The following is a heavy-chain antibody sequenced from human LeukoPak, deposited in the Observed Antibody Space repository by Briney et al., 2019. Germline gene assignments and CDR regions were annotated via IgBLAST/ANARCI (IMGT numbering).Heavy chain of an antibody. V-gene: IGHV3-30-3*01. CDR3: ARENRITIFGVVTNPYYYYGMDV. J-gene: IGHJ6*02. CDR1: GFTFSSYA. D-gene: IGHD3-3*01. Sequence: GGSLRLSCAASGFTFSSYAMHWVRQAPGKGLEWVAVISYDGSNKYYADSVKGRFTISRDNSKNTLYLQMNSLRAEDTAVYYCARENRITIFGVVTNPYYYYGMDVWGQGITVTVSS. CDR2: ISYDGSNK.